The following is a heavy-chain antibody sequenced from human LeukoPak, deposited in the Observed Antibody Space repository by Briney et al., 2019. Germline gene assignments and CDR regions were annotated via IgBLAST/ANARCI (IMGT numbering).Heavy chain of an antibody. Sequence: SETLSLTCAVYGGSFSGYYWSWIRQPPGKGLEWIGEINHSGSTNYNPSLKSRVTISVDTSKNQFSLKLSSVTAADTAVYYCAEAGSGYCRYWGQGTLVTVSS. V-gene: IGHV4-34*01. CDR3: AEAGSGYCRY. J-gene: IGHJ4*02. CDR1: GGSFSGYY. CDR2: INHSGST. D-gene: IGHD3-3*01.